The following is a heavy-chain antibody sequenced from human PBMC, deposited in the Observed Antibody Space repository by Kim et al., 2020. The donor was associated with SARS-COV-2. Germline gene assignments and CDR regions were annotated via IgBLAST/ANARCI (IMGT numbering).Heavy chain of an antibody. V-gene: IGHV4-31*03. CDR3: ARDRSDYDFWSGPRWFDP. CDR2: IYYSGST. CDR1: GGSISSGGYY. J-gene: IGHJ5*02. D-gene: IGHD3-3*01. Sequence: SETLSLTCTVSGGSISSGGYYWSWIRQHPGKGLEWIGYIYYSGSTYYNPSLKSRVTISVDTSKNQFSLKLSSVTAADTAVYYCARDRSDYDFWSGPRWFDPWGQGTLVTVSS.